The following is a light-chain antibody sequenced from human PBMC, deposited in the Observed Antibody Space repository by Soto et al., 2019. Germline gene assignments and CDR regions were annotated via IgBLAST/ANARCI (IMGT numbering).Light chain of an antibody. Sequence: DIQMTQSPSALSASVGDRVTITCRASEGIGNSLGWFQQKPGKVPKRLIYTASSLDSGVPSRFSGSGSGTEFTLTISSLQPEDFATYYCQHHSRYPRTFGQGTRVEIK. V-gene: IGKV1-17*03. CDR1: EGIGNS. CDR2: TAS. CDR3: QHHSRYPRT. J-gene: IGKJ1*01.